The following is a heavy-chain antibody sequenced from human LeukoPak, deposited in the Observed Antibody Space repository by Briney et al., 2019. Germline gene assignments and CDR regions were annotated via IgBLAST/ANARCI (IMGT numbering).Heavy chain of an antibody. CDR2: ISGSGGST. D-gene: IGHD1/OR15-1a*01. V-gene: IGHV3-23*01. CDR1: GFTFSSYA. J-gene: IGHJ4*02. Sequence: GGSLRLSCAASGFTFSSYAMSWVRQARGKGLEWVSAISGSGGSTYYADSVKGRLTIPRDNSKNTLYLQMNSLRAEDTAVYYCAKESPKPPWEQRGYFDYWGQGTLVTVSS. CDR3: AKESPKPPWEQRGYFDY.